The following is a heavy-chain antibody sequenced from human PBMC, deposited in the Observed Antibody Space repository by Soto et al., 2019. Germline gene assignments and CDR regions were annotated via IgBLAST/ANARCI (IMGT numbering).Heavy chain of an antibody. CDR2: INPIDGST. CDR1: GYTFTSYY. V-gene: IGHV1-46*01. J-gene: IGHJ4*02. Sequence: ASVKVSCKASGYTFTSYYMHWVRQAPGRGLEWVGIINPIDGSTTYAQNFQDRVTMTRDTSTSTVYMELSSLRSEDTAVYYCASRLSGGDYWGQGTLVTVSA. CDR3: ASRLSGGDY. D-gene: IGHD1-26*01.